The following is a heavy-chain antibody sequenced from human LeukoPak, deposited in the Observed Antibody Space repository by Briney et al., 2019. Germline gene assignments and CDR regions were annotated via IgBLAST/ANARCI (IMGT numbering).Heavy chain of an antibody. D-gene: IGHD3-10*01. CDR3: ARIQGNGYYGWDFIDY. J-gene: IGHJ4*02. CDR2: IYYRGTA. V-gene: IGHV4-30-4*01. CDR1: GGSINNGDNY. Sequence: KTSQTLSLTCTVSGGSINNGDNYWSWIRQPPGKGLEWIGFIYYRGTAYYNSSLKSRVTISIDTSKNQFSLKLTSVTAADTAVYFCARIQGNGYYGWDFIDYWGQGVLVTVSS.